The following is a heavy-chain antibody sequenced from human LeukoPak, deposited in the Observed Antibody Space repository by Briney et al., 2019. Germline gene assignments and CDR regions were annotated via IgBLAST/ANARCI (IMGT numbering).Heavy chain of an antibody. J-gene: IGHJ4*02. V-gene: IGHV3-33*01. CDR3: ARANRFGGVIDY. Sequence: GGSLRLSCAASGFVFSDYGMHWVRQAPGKGLEWLAVIWYDGSTKYYADSVKGRFTISRDNAKNTLFLQMNSLRAEETAVYYCARANRFGGVIDYWGQGTLVTVSS. D-gene: IGHD3-16*01. CDR1: GFVFSDYG. CDR2: IWYDGSTK.